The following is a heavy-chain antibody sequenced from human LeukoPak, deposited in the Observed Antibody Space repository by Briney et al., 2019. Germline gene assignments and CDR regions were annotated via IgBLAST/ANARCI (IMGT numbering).Heavy chain of an antibody. CDR2: TFFSGST. J-gene: IGHJ4*02. Sequence: SETLSLTCTVSGGSFSSSTDYWGWIRQPPGKGLEWIGSTFFSGSTYYNPSLKSRVTISVDTSKNQFSLRLSSVTAGDTAVYYCARHGIDVLLKDYYFDYWGQGTRVTVSS. V-gene: IGHV4-39*01. CDR1: GGSFSSSTDY. D-gene: IGHD3-16*01. CDR3: ARHGIDVLLKDYYFDY.